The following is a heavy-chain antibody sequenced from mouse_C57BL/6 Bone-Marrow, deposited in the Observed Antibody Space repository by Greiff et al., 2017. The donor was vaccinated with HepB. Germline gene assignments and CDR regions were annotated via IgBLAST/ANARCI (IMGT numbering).Heavy chain of an antibody. V-gene: IGHV1-63*01. Sequence: QVQLQQSGAELVRPGTSVKMSCKASGYTFTNYWIGWAKQRPGHGLEWIGDIYPGGGYTNYNEKFKGKATLTADKSSSTAYMQFSSLTSEDSAIYYCARGPTTVVATVYYFDYWGQGTTLTVSS. CDR3: ARGPTTVVATVYYFDY. CDR2: IYPGGGYT. CDR1: GYTFTNYW. J-gene: IGHJ2*01. D-gene: IGHD1-1*01.